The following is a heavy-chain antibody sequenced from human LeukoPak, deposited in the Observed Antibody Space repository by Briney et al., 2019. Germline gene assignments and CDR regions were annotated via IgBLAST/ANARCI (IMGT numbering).Heavy chain of an antibody. D-gene: IGHD3-10*01. CDR1: GFTFDDYG. J-gene: IGHJ5*02. Sequence: PGGSLRLSCAASGFTFDDYGMSWVRQAPGKGLEWVSGINWNGGSTGYADSVKGRFTISRDNAKNSLYLQMNRLRREDTAVYYCAKSLMRDRWFGESWGQGTLVTVSS. CDR3: AKSLMRDRWFGES. V-gene: IGHV3-20*04. CDR2: INWNGGST.